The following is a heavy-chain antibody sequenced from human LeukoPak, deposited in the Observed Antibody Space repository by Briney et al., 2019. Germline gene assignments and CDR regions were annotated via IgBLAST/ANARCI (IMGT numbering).Heavy chain of an antibody. J-gene: IGHJ6*02. V-gene: IGHV1-69*13. Sequence: SVKVSCKASGGTFSNYAISRVRQAPGQGLERMGGIIPIFGTTNYAQKFQGRVTITADASTNTAYMELSILRSEDTAVYYCARGTSGYSYGYFYYYAMDVWGQGTTVTVSS. CDR1: GGTFSNYA. CDR2: IIPIFGTT. CDR3: ARGTSGYSYGYFYYYAMDV. D-gene: IGHD5-18*01.